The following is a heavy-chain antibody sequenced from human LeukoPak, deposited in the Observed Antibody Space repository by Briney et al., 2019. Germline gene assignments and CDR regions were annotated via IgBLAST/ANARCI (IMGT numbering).Heavy chain of an antibody. V-gene: IGHV4-34*01. J-gene: IGHJ6*03. Sequence: SETLSLTCTVSGGSISTYYWSWIRQPPGKGLEWIGEINHSGSTNYNPSLKSRVTISVDTSKNQFSLKLSSVTAADTAVYYCARGGITSHYYYYYMDVWGKGTTVTVSS. CDR3: ARGGITSHYYYYYMDV. CDR1: GGSISTYY. CDR2: INHSGST. D-gene: IGHD1-14*01.